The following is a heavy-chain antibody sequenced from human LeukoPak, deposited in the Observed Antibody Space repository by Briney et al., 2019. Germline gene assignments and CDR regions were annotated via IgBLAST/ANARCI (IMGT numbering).Heavy chain of an antibody. J-gene: IGHJ6*03. CDR1: GGSFSGYY. D-gene: IGHD3-10*01. CDR3: ARGAVLWFRPKLYYYYMDV. V-gene: IGHV4-34*01. Sequence: SETLSLTCAVYGGSFSGYYWSWIRQPPGKGLEWIGEINHSGSTNYNPSLKSRVTISVDTSKNQFSPKLSSVTAADTAVYYCARGAVLWFRPKLYYYYMDVWGKGTTVTVSS. CDR2: INHSGST.